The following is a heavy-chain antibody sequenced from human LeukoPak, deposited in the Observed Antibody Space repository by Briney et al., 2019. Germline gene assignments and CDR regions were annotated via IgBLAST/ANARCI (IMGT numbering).Heavy chain of an antibody. CDR3: ARGRGTVTRFYFDY. CDR2: INHSGST. V-gene: IGHV4-34*01. J-gene: IGHJ4*02. CDR1: GGSFSGYY. Sequence: SETLSLTCAVYGGSFSGYYWSWIRHPPGKGLEWIGEINHSGSTNYNPSLKSRVTISVDTSKNQFSLKLSSVTAADTAVYYCARGRGTVTRFYFDYWGQGTLVTVSS. D-gene: IGHD4-17*01.